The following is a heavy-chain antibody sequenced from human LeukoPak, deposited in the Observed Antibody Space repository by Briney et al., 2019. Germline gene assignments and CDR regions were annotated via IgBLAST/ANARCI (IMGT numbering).Heavy chain of an antibody. Sequence: KTGGSLRLSCAASGFTFSSYVMHWVRQAPGKGLEWVAIISYDGSNEYYADSVKGRFTISRDNAKNSLYLQMNSLRAEDTAVYYCAREGPVLRYFDWLLQYYFDYWGQGTLVTVSS. D-gene: IGHD3-9*01. CDR3: AREGPVLRYFDWLLQYYFDY. V-gene: IGHV3-30*04. CDR1: GFTFSSYV. CDR2: ISYDGSNE. J-gene: IGHJ4*02.